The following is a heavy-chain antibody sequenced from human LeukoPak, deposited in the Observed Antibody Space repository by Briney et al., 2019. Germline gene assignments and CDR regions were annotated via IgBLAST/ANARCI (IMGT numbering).Heavy chain of an antibody. CDR2: MNPNSGNT. J-gene: IGHJ4*02. V-gene: IGHV1-8*01. D-gene: IGHD3-10*01. Sequence: ASVKVSCKAPGYTFTSYDINWVRQATGQGLEWMGWMNPNSGNTGYAQKFQGRVTMTRNTSISTAYMELSSLRSEDTAVYYCARSITMVRGVIKGLDYWGQGTLVTVSS. CDR1: GYTFTSYD. CDR3: ARSITMVRGVIKGLDY.